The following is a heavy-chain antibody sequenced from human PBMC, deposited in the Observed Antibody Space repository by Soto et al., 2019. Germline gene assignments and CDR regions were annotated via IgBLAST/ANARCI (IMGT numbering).Heavy chain of an antibody. J-gene: IGHJ4*02. V-gene: IGHV5-10-1*01. CDR2: IDPSDSQT. CDR3: ARQIYDSDTGPNFQYSFDS. Sequence: HGESLKSSCKGSGSSFAGYWITLVRQKQGKGLEWMGRIDPSDSQTYYSPSFRGQVTISVTKSITTVFLQWSRLRASDTAMYYCARQIYDSDTGPNFQYSFDSWGQGTPVTVSS. CDR1: GSSFAGYW. D-gene: IGHD3-22*01.